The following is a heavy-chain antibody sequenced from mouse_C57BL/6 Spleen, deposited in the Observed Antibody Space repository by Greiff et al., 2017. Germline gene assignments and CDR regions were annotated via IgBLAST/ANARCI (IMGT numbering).Heavy chain of an antibody. V-gene: IGHV1-55*01. J-gene: IGHJ2*01. CDR1: GYTFTSYW. Sequence: VPLQQPGAELVQPGASVRMSCKASGYTFTSYWITWVKQRPGPGLGWIGEIDPGSGGTNYNEKFQIKATLTVDTSSSTAHMQLSSLTSEDSAVYYCANNWYYFDDWGQGTTLTVSS. CDR2: IDPGSGGT. CDR3: ANNWYYFDD. D-gene: IGHD4-1*02.